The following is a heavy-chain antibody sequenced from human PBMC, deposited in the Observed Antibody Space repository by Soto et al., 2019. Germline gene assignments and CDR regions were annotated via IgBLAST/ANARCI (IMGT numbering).Heavy chain of an antibody. Sequence: SETLSLTCTVSGGSTSSYYWSWIRQHPGKGLEWIGHIYYSGSTNYNPSIKSRVTISLDTSHNHFCLKLSSVSAADSDVYYCARDSGPGGDDFWSGSYNYYGMDVWGRGTTGTVSS. D-gene: IGHD3-3*01. V-gene: IGHV4-59*01. CDR3: ARDSGPGGDDFWSGSYNYYGMDV. CDR2: IYYSGST. CDR1: GGSTSSYY. J-gene: IGHJ6*02.